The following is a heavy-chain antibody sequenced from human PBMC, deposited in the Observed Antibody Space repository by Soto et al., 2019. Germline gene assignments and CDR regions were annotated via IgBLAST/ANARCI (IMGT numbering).Heavy chain of an antibody. J-gene: IGHJ6*02. CDR3: AKEHYSNYRYYYYYGMDV. D-gene: IGHD4-4*01. CDR2: ISYDGSNK. Sequence: QVQLVESGGGVVQPGRSLRLSCAASGFTFSSYGMHWVRQAPGKGLEWVAVISYDGSNKYYADSVKGRFTISRDNSKNTXXLQMNSLGAEDTAVYYCAKEHYSNYRYYYYYGMDVWGQGTTVTVSS. V-gene: IGHV3-30*18. CDR1: GFTFSSYG.